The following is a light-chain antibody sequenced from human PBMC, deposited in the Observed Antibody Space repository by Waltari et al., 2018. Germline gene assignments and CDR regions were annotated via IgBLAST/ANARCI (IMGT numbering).Light chain of an antibody. J-gene: IGKJ3*01. CDR1: QSVLSRFNNRNN. Sequence: EIVMTQSPDSLAVSLGERDTLHCPYSQSVLSRFNNRNNVTWYQQKPGQPPQLLIYSASTRESGVPDRFSGSGSGTEFTLTISSLQAEDVAIYYCQQYLRSPFTFGPGTKVDIK. CDR2: SAS. V-gene: IGKV4-1*01. CDR3: QQYLRSPFT.